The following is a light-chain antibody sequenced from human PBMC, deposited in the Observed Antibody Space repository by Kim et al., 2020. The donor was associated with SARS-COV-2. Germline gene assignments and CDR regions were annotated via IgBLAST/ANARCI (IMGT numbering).Light chain of an antibody. CDR3: QQRSNWPPWT. V-gene: IGKV3-11*01. CDR1: QSVSSY. CDR2: DAS. J-gene: IGKJ1*01. Sequence: SPGERATLSCRARQSVSSYLAWYQQKPGQAPRLLSYDASNRATGIPARFSGSGSGTDFTLTISSLEPEDFAVYYCQQRSNWPPWTFGQGTKVEIK.